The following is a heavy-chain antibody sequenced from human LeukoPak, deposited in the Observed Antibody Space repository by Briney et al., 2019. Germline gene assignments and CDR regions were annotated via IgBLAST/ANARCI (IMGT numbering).Heavy chain of an antibody. CDR2: INPHSGGT. Sequence: ATDKVSCKASGYTFIGYYMHWVRQAPGQGLEWMGWINPHSGGTNSEQNFQGRVTMSRDTSISTVYMELSRLRSDDTALYYCAREGVIGDGYNSFDYWGQGTLVTVSA. V-gene: IGHV1-2*02. CDR3: AREGVIGDGYNSFDY. CDR1: GYTFIGYY. D-gene: IGHD5-24*01. J-gene: IGHJ4*02.